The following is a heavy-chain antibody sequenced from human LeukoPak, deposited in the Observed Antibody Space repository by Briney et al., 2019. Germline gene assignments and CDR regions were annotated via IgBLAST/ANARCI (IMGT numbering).Heavy chain of an antibody. D-gene: IGHD2-2*01. CDR3: AKDPYTYCSSTSCYYFDY. J-gene: IGHJ4*02. CDR2: ISGSGGST. CDR1: GFTFSSYA. Sequence: GGSLRLSCAGSGFTFSSYAMSWVRQAPGKGLEWVSAISGSGGSTYYADSVKGRFTISRDNSKNTLYLQMNSLRAEDTAVYYCAKDPYTYCSSTSCYYFDYWGQGTLVTVSS. V-gene: IGHV3-23*01.